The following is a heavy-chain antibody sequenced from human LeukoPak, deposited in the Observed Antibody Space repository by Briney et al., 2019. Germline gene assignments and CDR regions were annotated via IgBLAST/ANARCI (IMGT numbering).Heavy chain of an antibody. V-gene: IGHV1-69*05. CDR3: ARVAAEVVGVPGPIGFGWLRRDYYYMDV. CDR2: IIPTFGTA. Sequence: GASVKVSCKASGGTFSSYAISWVRQAPGQGLEWMGGIIPTFGTASYAQKFQGRVTMTRDMSTSTVYMELSSLRSEDTAVYYCARVAAEVVGVPGPIGFGWLRRDYYYMDVWGKGTTVTVSS. D-gene: IGHD2-2*02. CDR1: GGTFSSYA. J-gene: IGHJ6*03.